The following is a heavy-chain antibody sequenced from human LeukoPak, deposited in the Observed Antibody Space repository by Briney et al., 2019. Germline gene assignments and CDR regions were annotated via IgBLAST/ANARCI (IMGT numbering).Heavy chain of an antibody. CDR1: GGSISSYY. D-gene: IGHD3-3*01. V-gene: IGHV4-4*07. Sequence: SETLSLTCTVSGGSISSYYWSWIRQPAGKGLEWIGRIYTSGSTNYNPSLKSRVTISVDKSKNQFSLKLSSATAADTAVYYCARAGDDFWSGQFGYYFDYWGQGTLVTVSS. J-gene: IGHJ4*02. CDR3: ARAGDDFWSGQFGYYFDY. CDR2: IYTSGST.